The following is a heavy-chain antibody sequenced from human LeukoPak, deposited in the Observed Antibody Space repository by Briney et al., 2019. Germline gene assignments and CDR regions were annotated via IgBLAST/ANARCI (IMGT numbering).Heavy chain of an antibody. CDR2: IRYDGGDE. J-gene: IGHJ4*02. V-gene: IGHV3-30*02. CDR3: AKYRHGAYGSFFDY. Sequence: GGSLRLSCAASGFTFSDHGMHWVRQAPGKGLEWVAFIRYDGGDEKYADSVKGRFTVSRDNSKNTLYLQMNSLRVEDTAVYYCAKYRHGAYGSFFDYWGQGTLVTVSS. CDR1: GFTFSDHG. D-gene: IGHD4-17*01.